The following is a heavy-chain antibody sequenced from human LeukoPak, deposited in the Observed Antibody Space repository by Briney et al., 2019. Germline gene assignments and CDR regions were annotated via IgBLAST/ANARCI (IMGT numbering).Heavy chain of an antibody. CDR3: ARHLSRRFFDY. CDR1: GGSISSYY. CDR2: IYYSGST. V-gene: IGHV4-59*08. J-gene: IGHJ4*02. Sequence: PSETLSLTCTVSGGSISSYYWSWIRQPPGKGLEWIGYIYYSGSTNYNPSLKSRVTISVGTSKNQFSLKLSSVTAADTAVYYCARHLSRRFFDYWGQGTLVTVSS. D-gene: IGHD1-14*01.